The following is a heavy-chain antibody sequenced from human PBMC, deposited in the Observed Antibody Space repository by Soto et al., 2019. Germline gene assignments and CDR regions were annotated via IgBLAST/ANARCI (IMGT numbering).Heavy chain of an antibody. V-gene: IGHV1-2*04. J-gene: IGHJ6*02. CDR3: ARDLLVATTRWGYYYYGMDV. CDR2: INPNSGGT. CDR1: GYTFTGYY. D-gene: IGHD5-12*01. Sequence: QVQLVQSGAEVKKPGASVKVSCKASGYTFTGYYMHWVRQAPGQGLEWMGWINPNSGGTNYAQKFQGWATMTRDTSISTAYMELSRLRSDDTAVYYCARDLLVATTRWGYYYYGMDVWGQGTTVTVSS.